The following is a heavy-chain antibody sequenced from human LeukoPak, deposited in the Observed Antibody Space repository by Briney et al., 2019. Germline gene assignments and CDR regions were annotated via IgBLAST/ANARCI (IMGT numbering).Heavy chain of an antibody. CDR3: AVGSYYSIDY. Sequence: ASVKVSRKPSGYTFTRYVINWVRQATGQGREWMRWMNPNSGNTGYAQKVQGRVTMTRNTSISTAYMELSSLRSEDTAVYYCAVGSYYSIDYWGQGTLVTVSS. D-gene: IGHD1-26*01. V-gene: IGHV1-8*01. CDR2: MNPNSGNT. CDR1: GYTFTRYV. J-gene: IGHJ4*02.